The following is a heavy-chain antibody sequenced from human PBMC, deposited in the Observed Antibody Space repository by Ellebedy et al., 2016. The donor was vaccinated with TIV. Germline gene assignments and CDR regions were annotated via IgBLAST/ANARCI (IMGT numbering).Heavy chain of an antibody. V-gene: IGHV1-69*13. CDR3: AIIFYGSGSEH. Sequence: AASVKVSCKASGGTFSSYTITWVRQAPGQGLEWMGGVIPLLGTKKYSQKFQGRLTMTADAATSTVYMELSSLRYDDTAVYYCAIIFYGSGSEHWGQGTLVTVSS. D-gene: IGHD3-10*01. CDR1: GGTFSSYT. J-gene: IGHJ1*01. CDR2: VIPLLGTK.